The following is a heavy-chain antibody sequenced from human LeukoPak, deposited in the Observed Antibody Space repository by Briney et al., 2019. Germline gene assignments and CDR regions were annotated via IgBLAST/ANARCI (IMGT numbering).Heavy chain of an antibody. CDR2: IYTSGST. Sequence: PSQTLSLTCTVSGGSISSGSYYWSWIRQPAGKGLEWIGRIYTSGSTNYNPSLKSRVTISVDTSKNQFSLKLSSVTAADTAVYYCARRLEYSSSSKDYYYYYMDVWGKGTTVTVSS. D-gene: IGHD6-6*01. J-gene: IGHJ6*03. CDR1: GGSISSGSYY. CDR3: ARRLEYSSSSKDYYYYYMDV. V-gene: IGHV4-61*02.